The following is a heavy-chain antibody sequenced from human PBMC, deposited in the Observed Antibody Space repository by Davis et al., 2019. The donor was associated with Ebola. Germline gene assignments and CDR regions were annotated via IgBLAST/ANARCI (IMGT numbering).Heavy chain of an antibody. CDR3: ARMSRSSSPYYYYYGMDV. CDR1: GFTFSSYW. CDR2: INSDGSST. Sequence: HTGGSLRLSCAASGFTFSSYWMHWVRQAPGKGLVWVSRINSDGSSTSYADSVKGRFTISRDNAKNSLYLQMNSLRAEDTAVYYCARMSRSSSPYYYYYGMDVWGQGTTVTVSS. V-gene: IGHV3-74*01. D-gene: IGHD6-6*01. J-gene: IGHJ6*02.